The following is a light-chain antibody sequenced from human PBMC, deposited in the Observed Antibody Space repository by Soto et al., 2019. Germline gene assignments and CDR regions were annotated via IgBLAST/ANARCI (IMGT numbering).Light chain of an antibody. V-gene: IGKV1-9*01. CDR3: QQYHIYSWT. Sequence: DIQMTQSPSTLSGSVGDRVTITFRASQGISSYLAWYQQKPGKAPKLLIYAASTLQSGVPSRFSASGSGTEFSLTINSLQADDFATYYCQQYHIYSWTFGQGTKVDIK. J-gene: IGKJ1*01. CDR1: QGISSY. CDR2: AAS.